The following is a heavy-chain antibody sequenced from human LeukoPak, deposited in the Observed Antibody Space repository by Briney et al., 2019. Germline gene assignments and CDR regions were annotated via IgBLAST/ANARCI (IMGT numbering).Heavy chain of an antibody. J-gene: IGHJ4*02. CDR2: ISSSSSYI. V-gene: IGHV3-21*01. D-gene: IGHD5-18*01. CDR1: GFTFCIYS. CDR3: ARVGSLRIQLWSPSDY. Sequence: GGSLRLSCAASGFTFCIYSMNWVRQAPGKGLEWVSSISSSSSYIYYADSVKGRFTISRDNAKNSLYLQMNSLRAEDTAVYYCARVGSLRIQLWSPSDYWGQGTLVTVSS.